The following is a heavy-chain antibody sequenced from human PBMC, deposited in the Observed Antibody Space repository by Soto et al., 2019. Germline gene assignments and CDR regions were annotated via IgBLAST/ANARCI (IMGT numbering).Heavy chain of an antibody. CDR1: GYTFTSYG. CDR3: ARDLAAADY. Sequence: ASVKVSCKASGYTFTSYGISWVRQAPGQGLEWMGRINPNGGNTNYAQKFQGRVTMARDTSTSTVYMDLSSLRSDDTAVYYCARDLAAADYWGQGTLVTVSS. J-gene: IGHJ4*02. CDR2: INPNGGNT. D-gene: IGHD6-13*01. V-gene: IGHV1-18*01.